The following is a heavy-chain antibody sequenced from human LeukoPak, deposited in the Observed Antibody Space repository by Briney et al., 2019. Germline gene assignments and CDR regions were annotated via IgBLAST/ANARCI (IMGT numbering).Heavy chain of an antibody. CDR1: GFTFSNFP. J-gene: IGHJ4*02. CDR3: AKDRGY. V-gene: IGHV3-23*01. Sequence: GGSLRLSCAASGFTFSNFPMSWVRQAPGKGLEWVSAISASGGSAYYADSVKGRFTISRDNSKNTLYLQMTGLSVEDTAVYYCAKDRGYWGQGTLVTVSS. CDR2: ISASGGSA.